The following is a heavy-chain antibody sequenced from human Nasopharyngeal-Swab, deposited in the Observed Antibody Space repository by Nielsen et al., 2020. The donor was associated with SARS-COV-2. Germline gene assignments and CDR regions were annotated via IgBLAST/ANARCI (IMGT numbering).Heavy chain of an antibody. CDR3: ARDLSSGWSHYYFDY. Sequence: GESLKISCAASGFTFSSYSMNWVRQAPGKGLEWVSSISSSSSYIYYADSVKGRFTISRDNAKNSLYLQMNSLRAEDTAVYYCARDLSSGWSHYYFDYWGQGTLVTVSS. CDR1: GFTFSSYS. D-gene: IGHD6-19*01. V-gene: IGHV3-21*01. CDR2: ISSSSSYI. J-gene: IGHJ4*02.